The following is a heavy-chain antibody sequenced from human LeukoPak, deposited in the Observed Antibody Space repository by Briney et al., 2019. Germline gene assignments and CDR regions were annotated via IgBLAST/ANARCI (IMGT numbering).Heavy chain of an antibody. V-gene: IGHV3-23*01. D-gene: IGHD6-13*01. Sequence: GGSLRLSCAASGFTFSSNAMSWVRQAPGKGLEWVSAISGSGASTHYADSVKGRFTISRDNSKNTLYLQMNSLRAEDTAVYYCAKEGIAGDFDYWGQGTLVTVSS. CDR1: GFTFSSNA. CDR3: AKEGIAGDFDY. J-gene: IGHJ4*02. CDR2: ISGSGAST.